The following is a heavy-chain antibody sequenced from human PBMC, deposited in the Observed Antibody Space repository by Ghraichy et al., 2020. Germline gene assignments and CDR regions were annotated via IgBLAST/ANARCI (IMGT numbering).Heavy chain of an antibody. V-gene: IGHV1-3*01. CDR3: ARNSWIQLWLSSLFDAFDI. D-gene: IGHD5-18*01. CDR2: INAGNGNT. J-gene: IGHJ3*02. Sequence: ASVKVSCKASGYTFTSYAMHWVRQAPGQRLEWMGWINAGNGNTKYSQKFQGRVTITRDTSASTAYMELSSLRSEDTAVYYCARNSWIQLWLSSLFDAFDIWGQGTMVTVSS. CDR1: GYTFTSYA.